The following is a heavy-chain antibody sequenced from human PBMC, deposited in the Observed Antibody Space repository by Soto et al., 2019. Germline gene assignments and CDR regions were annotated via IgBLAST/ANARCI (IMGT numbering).Heavy chain of an antibody. Sequence: PGGSLRLSCAASGFTFSTYEINWVRQAPGKGLEWVSYISNSGDTIYYADSVKGRFTIFRDNAKNSLYLQMNSLRVEDTALYYCARDGSRFDYWGQGTLVTVSS. J-gene: IGHJ4*02. CDR3: ARDGSRFDY. CDR1: GFTFSTYE. D-gene: IGHD6-13*01. V-gene: IGHV3-48*03. CDR2: ISNSGDTI.